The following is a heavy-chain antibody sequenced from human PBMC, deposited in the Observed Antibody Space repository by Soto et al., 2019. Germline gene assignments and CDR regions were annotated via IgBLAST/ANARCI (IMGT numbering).Heavy chain of an antibody. D-gene: IGHD3-10*01. Sequence: ASVKVSCTASGYTFSNYEINGVGQATGQGLEWMGWINPGSGNTDYAHKLKGRVTMTRDISINTAYMQLSSLGSDDTAIYYCERMASGGSLNWFDPWG. CDR1: GYTFSNYE. CDR2: INPGSGNT. V-gene: IGHV1-8*01. CDR3: ERMASGGSLNWFDP. J-gene: IGHJ5*02.